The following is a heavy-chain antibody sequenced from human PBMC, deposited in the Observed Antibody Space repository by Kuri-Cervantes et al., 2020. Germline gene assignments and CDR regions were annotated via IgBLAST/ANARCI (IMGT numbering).Heavy chain of an antibody. D-gene: IGHD3-22*01. Sequence: GSLRLSCAVYGGSFSGYYWSWIRQPPGKGLEWIGEINHSGSTNYNPSLKSRVTISVDTSKNQFSLKLSSVTAAGTAVYYCARTHYWLDSTGYSRPHYYFDYWGQGTLVTVSS. V-gene: IGHV4-34*01. J-gene: IGHJ4*02. CDR2: INHSGST. CDR1: GGSFSGYY. CDR3: ARTHYWLDSTGYSRPHYYFDY.